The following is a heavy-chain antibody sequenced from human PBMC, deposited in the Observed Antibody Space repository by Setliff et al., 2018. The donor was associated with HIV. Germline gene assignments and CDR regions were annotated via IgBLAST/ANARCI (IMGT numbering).Heavy chain of an antibody. D-gene: IGHD3-22*01. CDR3: ARVGYYDSSFDY. Sequence: SETLSLTCDVYGGSFSGYYWSWIRQPPGKELEWIGKINHSGSTNYNPSLKSRVTISVDTSRNQFSLKLNSVTAADTAVYYCARVGYYDSSFDYWGQGTLVTVSS. CDR2: INHSGST. CDR1: GGSFSGYY. J-gene: IGHJ4*02. V-gene: IGHV4-34*01.